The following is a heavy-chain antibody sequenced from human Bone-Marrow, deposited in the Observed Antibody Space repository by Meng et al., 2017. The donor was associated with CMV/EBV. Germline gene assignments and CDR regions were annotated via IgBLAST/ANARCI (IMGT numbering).Heavy chain of an antibody. Sequence: SETLSLTCTVSGGSISSSSYCWGWIRQPPGKGLEWIGSIYYSGSTYYNPSLKSRVTISVDTSKNQFSLKLSSVTAADTAVYYCARDAGASPFDYWGQGTLVTVSS. CDR2: IYYSGST. CDR1: GGSISSSSYC. J-gene: IGHJ4*02. V-gene: IGHV4-39*07. D-gene: IGHD1-26*01. CDR3: ARDAGASPFDY.